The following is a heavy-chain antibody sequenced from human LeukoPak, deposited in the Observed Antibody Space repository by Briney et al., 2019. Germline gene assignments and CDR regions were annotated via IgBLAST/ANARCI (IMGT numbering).Heavy chain of an antibody. CDR1: GFTFSTYG. V-gene: IGHV3-33*01. CDR2: IWNDGSNK. J-gene: IGHJ4*02. Sequence: GRSLRLSCAASGFTFSTYGTHWVRQAPGKGLEWVAVIWNDGSNKYYADSVKGRFTISRDNSKSTLYLQMNSLRAEDTAVYSCARASGPFDYWGQGTLVTVSS. D-gene: IGHD3-10*01. CDR3: ARASGPFDY.